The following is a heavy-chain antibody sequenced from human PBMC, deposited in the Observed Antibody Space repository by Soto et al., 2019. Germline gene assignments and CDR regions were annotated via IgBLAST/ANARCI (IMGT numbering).Heavy chain of an antibody. CDR2: INHSGST. Sequence: PSETLSLTCAVYGGSFSGYYWTWIRQPPGTGLEWIGEINHSGSTNYNPSLKSRVTISVDTSKNQFSLKLTSVTAADTAVYYCARHPSDLWFDPWGQGTLVTVS. CDR3: ARHPSDLWFDP. CDR1: GGSFSGYY. V-gene: IGHV4-34*01. J-gene: IGHJ5*02. D-gene: IGHD1-26*01.